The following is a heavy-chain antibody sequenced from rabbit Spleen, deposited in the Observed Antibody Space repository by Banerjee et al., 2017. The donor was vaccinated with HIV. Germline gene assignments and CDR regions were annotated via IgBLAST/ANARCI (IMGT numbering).Heavy chain of an antibody. CDR3: ARDTGTSFSTYGMAL. CDR2: IHASSGST. V-gene: IGHV1S45*01. J-gene: IGHJ3*01. CDR1: GVSLYDTDV. Sequence: EQLEESGGGLDNSEGTLTLTCKPSGVSLYDTDVMCWFRQAPGKGLEWIACIHASSGSTYYASCAKGRFTISKTSSTTVTLQMTSLTAADTSTYFCARDTGTSFSTYGMALWGQCTLVTVS. D-gene: IGHD7-1*01.